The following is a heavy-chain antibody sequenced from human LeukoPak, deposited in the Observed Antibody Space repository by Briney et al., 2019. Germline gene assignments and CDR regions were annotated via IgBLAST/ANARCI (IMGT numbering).Heavy chain of an antibody. Sequence: SETLSLTCSVSGASLSSYYWDWLRQTPGKGLEWIGYISDTGKTESNPSLRSRVSISLDTSKKHFSLRLRSVTAADSAVYYCATGYYEPFASRSQEILVTVSS. CDR2: ISDTGKT. D-gene: IGHD2/OR15-2a*01. V-gene: IGHV4-59*01. J-gene: IGHJ4*02. CDR1: GASLSSYY. CDR3: ATGYYEPFAS.